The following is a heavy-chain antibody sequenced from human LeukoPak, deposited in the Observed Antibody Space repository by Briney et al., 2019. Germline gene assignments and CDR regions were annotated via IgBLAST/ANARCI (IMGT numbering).Heavy chain of an antibody. Sequence: SETLSLTCTASGGSISSYYWSWIRQPPGKGLEWIGYIYTSGSTNYKPSLKSRVTISVDTSKNQFSLKLSSVTAADTAVYYCARQARSSWITRHYYYYMDVWGKGTTVTVSS. V-gene: IGHV4-4*09. J-gene: IGHJ6*03. CDR1: GGSISSYY. CDR3: ARQARSSWITRHYYYYMDV. D-gene: IGHD6-13*01. CDR2: IYTSGST.